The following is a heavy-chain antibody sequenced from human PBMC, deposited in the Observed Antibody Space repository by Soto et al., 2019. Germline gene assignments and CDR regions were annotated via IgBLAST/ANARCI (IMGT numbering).Heavy chain of an antibody. J-gene: IGHJ6*04. D-gene: IGHD5-18*01. Sequence: GVSLRLSCTASGFTFGDYAMSWVRQAPGKGLEWVGFIRSKAYGGTTEYAASVKGRFTISRDDSKSIAYLQMNSLKTEDTAVYYCTSTGYYTSMVNYYYYGMDVWGKGTTVTVSS. CDR3: TSTGYYTSMVNYYYYGMDV. CDR1: GFTFGDYA. V-gene: IGHV3-49*04. CDR2: IRSKAYGGTT.